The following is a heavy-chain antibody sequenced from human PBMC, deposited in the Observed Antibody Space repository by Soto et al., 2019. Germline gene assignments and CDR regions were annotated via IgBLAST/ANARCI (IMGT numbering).Heavy chain of an antibody. CDR3: ARSQGSSTSLEIYYYYYYGMDV. CDR1: GGTFSSYA. D-gene: IGHD2-2*01. Sequence: QVQLVQSGAEVKKPGSSVKVSCKASGGTFSSYAISWVRQAPGQGLEWMGGIIPISETTNYAQKFQGRVTITAGESTSTAYMELSSMRSEDSAVYYCARSQGSSTSLEIYYYYYYGMDVWGQGPTVTVSS. V-gene: IGHV1-69*01. CDR2: IIPISETT. J-gene: IGHJ6*02.